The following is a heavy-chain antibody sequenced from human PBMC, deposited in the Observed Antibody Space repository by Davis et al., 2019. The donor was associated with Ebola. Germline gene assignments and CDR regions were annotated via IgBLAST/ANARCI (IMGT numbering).Heavy chain of an antibody. V-gene: IGHV1-24*01. J-gene: IGHJ4*02. CDR3: AIGGLGGGFDY. D-gene: IGHD3-10*01. CDR1: QYTLKELS. Sequence: ASVKVSCKVSQYTLKELSMHWVRQAPGKGLEWMGYFDPEDGETFYAQRFQDRLTLTEDTPTDTAYMELRSLRYEDTAVYFCAIGGLGGGFDYWGQGTLVTVSS. CDR2: FDPEDGET.